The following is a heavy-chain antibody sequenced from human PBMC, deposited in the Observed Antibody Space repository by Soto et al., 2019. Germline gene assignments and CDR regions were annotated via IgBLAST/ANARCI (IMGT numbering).Heavy chain of an antibody. CDR3: ARGANWGNHDAFDI. J-gene: IGHJ3*02. CDR1: GYTFTSYA. D-gene: IGHD7-27*01. V-gene: IGHV1-3*01. CDR2: INAGNGNT. Sequence: ASVKVSCKASGYTFTSYAMHWVRQAPGQRLEWMGWINAGNGNTKYSQKFQGRVTITRDTSESTAYMELSSLRSEDTAVYYCARGANWGNHDAFDIWGQGTMVTVSS.